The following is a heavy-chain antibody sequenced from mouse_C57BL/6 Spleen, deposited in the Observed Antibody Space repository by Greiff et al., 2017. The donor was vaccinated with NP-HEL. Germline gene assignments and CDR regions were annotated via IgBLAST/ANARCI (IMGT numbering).Heavy chain of an antibody. CDR3: AGGYAMDY. CDR1: GYSITSGYY. Sequence: VQLKQSGPGLVKPSQSLSLTCSVTGYSITSGYYWNWIRQFPGNKLEWMGYISYDGSNNYNPSLKNRISITRDTSKNQFFLKLNSVTTEDTATYYCAGGYAMDYWGQGTSVTVSS. J-gene: IGHJ4*01. V-gene: IGHV3-6*01. CDR2: ISYDGSN.